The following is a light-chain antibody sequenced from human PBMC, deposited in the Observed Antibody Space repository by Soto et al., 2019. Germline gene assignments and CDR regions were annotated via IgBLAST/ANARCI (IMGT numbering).Light chain of an antibody. Sequence: EIVLTQSPGTLPLSPGERATLSCRASQSSSIKYIAWYQQKPGQAPRLLIYAGSNRASGIPARFSGSGSGTDLTLTISGLEPEDIAVYFCHGAQYGVSSEYTFGQGTKLEIK. CDR1: QSSSIKY. CDR2: AGS. V-gene: IGKV3-20*01. CDR3: HGAQYGVSSEYT. J-gene: IGKJ2*01.